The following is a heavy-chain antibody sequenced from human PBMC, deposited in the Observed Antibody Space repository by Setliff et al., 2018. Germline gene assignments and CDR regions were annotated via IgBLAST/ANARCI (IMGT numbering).Heavy chain of an antibody. V-gene: IGHV4-34*01. D-gene: IGHD3-3*01. CDR1: GGSLSDYY. CDR2: INHSGST. Sequence: PSETLSLTCGGYGGSLSDYYWSWIRQPPGKGLEWIGEINHSGSTNYNPSLKSRVTISVDTSKNQFSLKLSSVTAADTAVYYCARRSSFWSGYFDYWGQGTLVTVSS. CDR3: ARRSSFWSGYFDY. J-gene: IGHJ4*02.